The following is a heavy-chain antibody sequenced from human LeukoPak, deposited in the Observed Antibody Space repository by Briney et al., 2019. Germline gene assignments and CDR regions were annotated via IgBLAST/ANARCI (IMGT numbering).Heavy chain of an antibody. V-gene: IGHV4-34*01. J-gene: IGHJ6*02. D-gene: IGHD2-15*01. CDR2: INHSGST. CDR1: GGSFSGYY. Sequence: SETLSLTCAVYGGSFSGYYWSWIRQLPGKGLEWIGEINHSGSTNYNPSLKSRVTISVDTSKNQFSLKLSSVTAADTAVYYCARGRDRGVVVVAAMSGMDVWGQGTTVTVSS. CDR3: ARGRDRGVVVVAAMSGMDV.